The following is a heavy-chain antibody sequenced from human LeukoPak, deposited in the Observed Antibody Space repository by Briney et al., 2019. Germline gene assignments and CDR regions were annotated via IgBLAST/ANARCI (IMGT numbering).Heavy chain of an antibody. CDR1: GFTFSSYG. D-gene: IGHD6-19*01. V-gene: IGHV3-30*18. Sequence: GRSLRLSCAASGFTFSSYGMHWVRQAPGKGLEWVAVISYDGSNKYYADSVKGRFTISRDNSKSTLYLQMNSLRAEDTAVYYCAKRIAVAGQPHFGYYFDYWGQGTLVTVSS. CDR2: ISYDGSNK. J-gene: IGHJ4*02. CDR3: AKRIAVAGQPHFGYYFDY.